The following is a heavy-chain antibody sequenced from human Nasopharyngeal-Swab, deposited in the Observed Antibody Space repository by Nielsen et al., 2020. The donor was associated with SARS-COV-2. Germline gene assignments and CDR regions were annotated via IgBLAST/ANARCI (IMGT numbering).Heavy chain of an antibody. J-gene: IGHJ4*02. D-gene: IGHD3-10*01. CDR1: GGSFSGYY. CDR3: AKGYFGEHDYFDY. CDR2: ISNSGGST. Sequence: ETLSLTCAVYGGSFSGYYWSWVRQAPGKGLEWVSGISNSGGSTYYADSVKGRFTISRDNSKNTLYLQMNSLRAGDTAVYYCAKGYFGEHDYFDYWGQGTLVTVSS. V-gene: IGHV3-23*01.